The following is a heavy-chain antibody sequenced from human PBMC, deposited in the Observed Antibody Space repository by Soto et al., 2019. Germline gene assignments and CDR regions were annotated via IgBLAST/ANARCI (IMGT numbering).Heavy chain of an antibody. J-gene: IGHJ3*01. D-gene: IGHD6-6*01. Sequence: QITLKESGPTLVKPTQTLTLTCTFSGLSLSTPGVGVGWIRQPPGKALEWLAVIYWDDDKRYSPSLKSRLTISKDTSKNQVVLTVTNMDPVDTATYYCTQSIAARPVLGAYDVWGQGTMVTVSS. CDR2: IYWDDDK. V-gene: IGHV2-5*02. CDR3: TQSIAARPVLGAYDV. CDR1: GLSLSTPGVG.